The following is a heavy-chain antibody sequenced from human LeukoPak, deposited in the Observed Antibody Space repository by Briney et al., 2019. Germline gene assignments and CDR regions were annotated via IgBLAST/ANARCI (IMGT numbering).Heavy chain of an antibody. J-gene: IGHJ6*03. CDR2: INHSGST. CDR1: GGSFSGYY. D-gene: IGHD4-17*01. Sequence: PSETLSLTCAVYGGSFSGYYWSWIRQPPGKGLEWIGEINHSGSTNYNPSLKSRVTISVDTSKNQFSLKLSSVTAADTAVYYCARGRNTVTTWGHYYYYYYMDVWGKGTTVTVSS. CDR3: ARGRNTVTTWGHYYYYYYMDV. V-gene: IGHV4-34*01.